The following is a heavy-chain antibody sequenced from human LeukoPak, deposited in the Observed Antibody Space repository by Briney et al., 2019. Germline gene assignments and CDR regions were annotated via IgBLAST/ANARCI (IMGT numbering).Heavy chain of an antibody. Sequence: PGGSLTLTCAASGFTFSKYWLLWVRQAPGKGLESVSRINTDGTVTSYADSVKGRFTVCRDNADNTMFLQMNSVRDEDTAVYYCATKQWLAPPPDSWGQGTPVSVSS. V-gene: IGHV3-74*01. J-gene: IGHJ4*02. D-gene: IGHD6-19*01. CDR1: GFTFSKYW. CDR3: ATKQWLAPPPDS. CDR2: INTDGTVT.